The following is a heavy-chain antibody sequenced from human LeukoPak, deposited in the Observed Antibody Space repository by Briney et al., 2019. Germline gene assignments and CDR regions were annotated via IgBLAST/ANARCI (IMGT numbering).Heavy chain of an antibody. CDR1: GFTFSSYA. CDR2: ISGSGGST. CDR3: AREGGCSSTSCPRDYYYYYYMDV. Sequence: PGGSLRLSCAASGFTFSSYAMSWVRQAPGKGLEWVSAISGSGGSTYYADSVKGRFTISRDNSKNTLYLQMNSLRAEDTAVYYCAREGGCSSTSCPRDYYYYYYMDVWGKGTTVTVSS. J-gene: IGHJ6*03. V-gene: IGHV3-23*01. D-gene: IGHD2-2*01.